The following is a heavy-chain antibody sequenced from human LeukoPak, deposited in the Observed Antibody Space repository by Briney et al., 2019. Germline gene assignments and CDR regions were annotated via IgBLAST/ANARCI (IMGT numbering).Heavy chain of an antibody. D-gene: IGHD1-26*01. CDR2: ISGSGGST. Sequence: GGSLRLSCAASGFTFSSYAMSWVRQAPGKGLEWVSAISGSGGSTYYADSVKGRFTISRDNSKNTLYLQMNSLRAEDTAVYYCAKDLNSGSYYGTGDYWGQGTLVTVSS. CDR3: AKDLNSGSYYGTGDY. J-gene: IGHJ4*02. CDR1: GFTFSSYA. V-gene: IGHV3-23*01.